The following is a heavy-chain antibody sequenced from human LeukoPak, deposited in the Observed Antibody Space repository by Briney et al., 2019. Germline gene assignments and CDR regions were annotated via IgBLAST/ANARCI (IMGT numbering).Heavy chain of an antibody. J-gene: IGHJ4*02. CDR2: IYTSGST. CDR1: GGSISSGSYY. D-gene: IGHD3-9*01. CDR3: ARDSRLRYFDY. Sequence: SQTLSLTCTVSGGSISSGSYYWSWIRQPAGKGLEWIGRIYTSGSTNYNPSLKSRVTISVDTSKNQFSLKLSSVTAADTAVYYCARDSRLRYFDYWGQGTLVTVSS. V-gene: IGHV4-61*02.